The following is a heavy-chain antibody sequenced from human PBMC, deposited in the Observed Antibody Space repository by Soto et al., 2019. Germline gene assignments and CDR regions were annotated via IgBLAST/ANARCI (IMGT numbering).Heavy chain of an antibody. CDR2: ISATGGNT. J-gene: IGHJ3*02. Sequence: PGGSLRLSCAAAGFTFSTYAMNWVRQAPGKGLEWVSAISATGGNTFYADSVKGRFTISRDNSKNTLHLQMNTLRAEDTAVYYCAKDQGSGWSDAFDIWGQGTMVTVSS. V-gene: IGHV3-23*01. CDR3: AKDQGSGWSDAFDI. D-gene: IGHD6-19*01. CDR1: GFTFSTYA.